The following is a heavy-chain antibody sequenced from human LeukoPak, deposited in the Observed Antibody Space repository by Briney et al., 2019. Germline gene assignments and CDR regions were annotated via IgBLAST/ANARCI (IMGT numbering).Heavy chain of an antibody. J-gene: IGHJ4*02. CDR1: GFTFSNYW. CDR3: ARSVIRSIDY. D-gene: IGHD2/OR15-2a*01. V-gene: IGHV3-21*01. CDR2: ISSSSSYI. Sequence: GGSLRLSCAASGFTFSNYWMSWVRQAPGKGLEWVSSISSSSSYIYYADSVKGRFTISRDNAKNSLYLQMNSLRAEDTAMYYCARSVIRSIDYWGQGTLVTVSS.